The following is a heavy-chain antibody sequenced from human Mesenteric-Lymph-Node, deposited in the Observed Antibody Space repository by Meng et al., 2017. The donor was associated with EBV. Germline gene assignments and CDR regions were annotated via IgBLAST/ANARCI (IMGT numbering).Heavy chain of an antibody. CDR2: VFYSGDT. CDR3: VGGVAADGSVDY. CDR1: GDSIINGGHY. D-gene: IGHD6-13*01. J-gene: IGHJ4*02. Sequence: QAPVPGSGPGPAKPPQTLSLTCAVSGDSIINGGHYWTWIRPPPGKGLEWIGYVFYSGDTYYNPSLKSRVTISVDTSKNQFSLKLSSVTAADTAVYYCVGGVAADGSVDYWGQGTLVTVSS. V-gene: IGHV4-30-4*01.